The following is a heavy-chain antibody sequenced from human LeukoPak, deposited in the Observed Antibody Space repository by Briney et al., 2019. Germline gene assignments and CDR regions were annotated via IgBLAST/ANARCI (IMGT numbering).Heavy chain of an antibody. CDR2: ISGRGGST. D-gene: IGHD3-10*01. CDR1: GFTFSSYS. Sequence: GGSLRLSCAASGFTFSSYSMNWVRQTPGKGLEWVSTISGRGGSTYYADSVKGRFTISRDNSKNTLYLQMNSLRAEDTAVYYCARVRGSGSYYNREFDYWGQGTLVTVSS. V-gene: IGHV3-23*01. CDR3: ARVRGSGSYYNREFDY. J-gene: IGHJ4*02.